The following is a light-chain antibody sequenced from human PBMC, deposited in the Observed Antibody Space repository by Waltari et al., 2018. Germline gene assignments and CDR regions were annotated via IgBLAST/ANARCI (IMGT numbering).Light chain of an antibody. CDR3: QQYANSPRT. CDR1: HSVSSNN. CDR2: AAS. Sequence: EIVLTQSPGTLSLSPGDRATLSCRASHSVSSNNLAWYQQKPGQAPRLLIYAASSRATGITDRFSGSGSGTDFTLTISRVEPEDFAVYYCQQYANSPRTFGQGP. V-gene: IGKV3-20*01. J-gene: IGKJ1*01.